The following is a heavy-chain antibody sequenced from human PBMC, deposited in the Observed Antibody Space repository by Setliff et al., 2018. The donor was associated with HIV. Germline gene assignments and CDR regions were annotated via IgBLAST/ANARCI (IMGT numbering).Heavy chain of an antibody. Sequence: SETLSLTCAVSGGSVGIHYWSWIRQPPGKGLEWIGTVYHTGSTIYNPSLQSRVIMSVDTSRNQFSLNVNSLTAADTAVYFCARWGDGYNSYDFWGQGTLVTVSS. V-gene: IGHV4-59*02. CDR1: GGSVGIHY. CDR3: ARWGDGYNSYDF. CDR2: VYHTGST. J-gene: IGHJ4*02. D-gene: IGHD5-12*01.